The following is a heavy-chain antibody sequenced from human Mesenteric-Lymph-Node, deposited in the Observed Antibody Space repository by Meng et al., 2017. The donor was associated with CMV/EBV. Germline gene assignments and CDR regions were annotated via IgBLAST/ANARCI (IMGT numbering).Heavy chain of an antibody. J-gene: IGHJ3*02. CDR3: ARSARGSHRGAFDI. CDR1: GGSINNYY. D-gene: IGHD3-10*01. Sequence: GSLRLSCTVSGGSINNYYWSWIRQPPGKGLEWIGYIYFSGYTKYNASLKSRFTISVDMSKNQFSLELTSVTAADTAVYYCARSARGSHRGAFDIWGQETMVTVSS. CDR2: IYFSGYT. V-gene: IGHV4-59*01.